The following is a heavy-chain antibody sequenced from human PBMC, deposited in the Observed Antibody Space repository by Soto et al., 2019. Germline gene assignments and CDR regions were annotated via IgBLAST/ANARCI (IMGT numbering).Heavy chain of an antibody. V-gene: IGHV1-69*12. CDR3: ARSDEGGNDYYYYGMDV. CDR1: GGTFSSYA. CDR2: IIPIFGTA. J-gene: IGHJ6*02. D-gene: IGHD2-15*01. Sequence: QVQLVQSGAEVKKPGSSVKVSCKASGGTFSSYAISWVRQAPGQGLEWMGGIIPIFGTANYAQKFQGRVTITADESTSTAYIELSSLRSEDTAVYYCARSDEGGNDYYYYGMDVWGQGTTVNVSS.